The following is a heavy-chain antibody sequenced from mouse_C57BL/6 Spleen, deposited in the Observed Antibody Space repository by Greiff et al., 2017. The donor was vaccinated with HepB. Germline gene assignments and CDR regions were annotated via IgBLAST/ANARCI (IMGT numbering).Heavy chain of an antibody. CDR2: IDPETGGT. CDR1: GYTFTDYE. V-gene: IGHV1-15*01. CDR3: TSSGYYGSSYPLFAY. J-gene: IGHJ3*01. D-gene: IGHD1-1*01. Sequence: QVQLQQSGAELVRPGASVTLSCKASGYTFTDYEMHWVKQTPVHGLEWIGAIDPETGGTAYNQKFKGKAILTADKSSSTAYMELRSLTSEDSAVYYCTSSGYYGSSYPLFAYWGQGTLVTVSA.